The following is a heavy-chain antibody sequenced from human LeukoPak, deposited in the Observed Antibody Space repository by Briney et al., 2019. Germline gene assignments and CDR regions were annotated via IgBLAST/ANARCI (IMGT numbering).Heavy chain of an antibody. D-gene: IGHD5-18*01. J-gene: IGHJ4*02. CDR3: ARPRFGGYSYGSNFDN. V-gene: IGHV4-39*01. CDR1: GFTFSSYSMN. CDR2: IHYSGSA. Sequence: GSLRLSCAASGFTFSSYSMNWVRQPPGKGLEWIGSIHYSGSAYYNPSLKSRVVISVDTSKNQFPLEVRSVTTTDTVVYYCARPRFGGYSYGSNFDNWGQGHLVTVSS.